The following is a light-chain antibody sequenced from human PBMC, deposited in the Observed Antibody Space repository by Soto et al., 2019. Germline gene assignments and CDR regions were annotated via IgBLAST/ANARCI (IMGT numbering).Light chain of an antibody. CDR2: GAV. Sequence: EMVMTQSPATLSVSPGERVTLSCRASQSVTSNVAWYQQKRGQAPRLVIYGAVTGATGIPARFSGSESGTEITLTISSLQPEDFAVYYCQQYYKWPFTFGQGTRLEIK. V-gene: IGKV3-15*01. CDR1: QSVTSN. J-gene: IGKJ5*01. CDR3: QQYYKWPFT.